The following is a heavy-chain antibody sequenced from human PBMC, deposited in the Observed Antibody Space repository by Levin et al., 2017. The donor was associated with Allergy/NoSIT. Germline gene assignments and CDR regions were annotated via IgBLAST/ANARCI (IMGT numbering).Heavy chain of an antibody. CDR3: LLPGVQQLVYDY. CDR1: GFTVSSNY. Sequence: GGSLRLSCAASGFTVSSNYMSWVRQAPGKGLEWVSVIYSGGSTYYADSVKGRFTISRDNSKNTLYLQMNSLRAEDTAVYYYLLPGVQQLVYDYWGQGTLVTVSS. J-gene: IGHJ4*02. V-gene: IGHV3-53*01. D-gene: IGHD6-13*01. CDR2: IYSGGST.